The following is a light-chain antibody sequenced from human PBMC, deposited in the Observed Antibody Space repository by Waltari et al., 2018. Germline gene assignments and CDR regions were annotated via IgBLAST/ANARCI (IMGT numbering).Light chain of an antibody. Sequence: EILLTQSPATLPLSPGERAPLPCRASQSVSSSLAGYQQKPGQAPRLLIYAASTRAPGIPARFSGSGSGTDFTLTISSLEPEDFAVYYCQQRSNWPRTFGQGTKVEIK. CDR3: QQRSNWPRT. CDR1: QSVSSS. J-gene: IGKJ1*01. V-gene: IGKV3-11*01. CDR2: AAS.